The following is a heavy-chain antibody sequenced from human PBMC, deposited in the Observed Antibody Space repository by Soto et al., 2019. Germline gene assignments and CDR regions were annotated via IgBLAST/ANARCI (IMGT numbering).Heavy chain of an antibody. CDR2: INPNSGGT. Sequence: ASVKVSCKASGYTFTGYYMHWVRQAPGQGLEWMGWINPNSGGTNYAQKFQGWVTMTRDTSISTAYMELSRLRSDDTAVYYCARVDSYCGGDCYPGGHDAFDIWGQGTMVTVSS. CDR1: GYTFTGYY. V-gene: IGHV1-2*04. J-gene: IGHJ3*02. D-gene: IGHD2-21*02. CDR3: ARVDSYCGGDCYPGGHDAFDI.